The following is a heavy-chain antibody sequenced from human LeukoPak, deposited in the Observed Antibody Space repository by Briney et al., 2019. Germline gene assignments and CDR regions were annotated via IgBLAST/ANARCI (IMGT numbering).Heavy chain of an antibody. V-gene: IGHV1-8*01. Sequence: GASVKVSCKASGYTFTSYDINWVRQATGQGLEWMGWMNPNSGNTGYAQKFQGRVTMTRNTSISTAYMELSSLRSEDTAVYYCARRSRRGIGFGYYYYYMDVWGKGTTVTVSS. J-gene: IGHJ6*03. CDR1: GYTFTSYD. CDR3: ARRSRRGIGFGYYYYYMDV. D-gene: IGHD3-16*01. CDR2: MNPNSGNT.